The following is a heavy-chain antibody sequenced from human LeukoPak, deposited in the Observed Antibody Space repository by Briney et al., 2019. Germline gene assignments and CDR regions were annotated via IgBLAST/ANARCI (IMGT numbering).Heavy chain of an antibody. V-gene: IGHV1-46*01. J-gene: IGHJ4*02. CDR1: GHTFASYY. CDR3: AKVPVVRGVIIGLPLDY. CDR2: INPSGGST. D-gene: IGHD3-10*01. Sequence: ASVKVSCKASGHTFASYYMHWVRQAPGQGLEWMGIINPSGGSTSYAQKFQGRVTMTRDTSTSTVYMELSSLRSEDTAVYYCAKVPVVRGVIIGLPLDYWGQGTLVTVSS.